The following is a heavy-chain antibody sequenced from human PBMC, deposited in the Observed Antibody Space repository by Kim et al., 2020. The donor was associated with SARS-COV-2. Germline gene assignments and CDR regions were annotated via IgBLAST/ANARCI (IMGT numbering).Heavy chain of an antibody. J-gene: IGHJ5*02. CDR3: ARAGYCSGGSCQGWFDP. CDR1: GFTFSSYG. D-gene: IGHD2-15*01. CDR2: IWYDGSNK. Sequence: GGSLRLSCAASGFTFSSYGMHWVRQAPGKGLEWVAVIWYDGSNKYYADSVKGRFTISRDNSKNTLYLQMNSLRAEDTAVYYCARAGYCSGGSCQGWFDPWGQGTLVTVSS. V-gene: IGHV3-33*01.